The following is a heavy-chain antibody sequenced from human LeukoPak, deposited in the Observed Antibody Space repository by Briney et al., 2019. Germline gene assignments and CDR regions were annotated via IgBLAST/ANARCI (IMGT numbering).Heavy chain of an antibody. CDR1: GFTFSSYG. CDR2: IWYDGSNK. CDR3: TTDLHREVVVPAVFDY. D-gene: IGHD2-2*01. Sequence: PGRSLRLSCAASGFTFSSYGMHWVRQAPGKGLEWVAVIWYDGSNKYYADSVKGRSTISRDNSKNTLYLQMNSLRAEDTAVYYCTTDLHREVVVPAVFDYWGQGTLVTVSS. V-gene: IGHV3-33*01. J-gene: IGHJ4*02.